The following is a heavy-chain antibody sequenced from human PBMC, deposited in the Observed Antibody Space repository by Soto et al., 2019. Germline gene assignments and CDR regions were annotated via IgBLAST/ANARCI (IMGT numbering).Heavy chain of an antibody. J-gene: IGHJ4*02. CDR2: IYYSGST. Sequence: SETLSLTCTVSGGSISSYYWSWIRQPPGKGLEWIGYIYYSGSTNYNPSLKSRVTISVDTSKNQFSLKVSSVTAADTAVFYCARLEGSGSYYHRHFDYWGQGTLVTVSS. CDR3: ARLEGSGSYYHRHFDY. CDR1: GGSISSYY. V-gene: IGHV4-59*08. D-gene: IGHD3-10*01.